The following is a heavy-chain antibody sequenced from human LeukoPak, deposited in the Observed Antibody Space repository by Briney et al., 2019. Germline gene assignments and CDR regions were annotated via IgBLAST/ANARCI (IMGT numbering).Heavy chain of an antibody. V-gene: IGHV1-2*02. Sequence: GASVKVSCKASGYTFTGYYMHWVRQAPGQGLEWMGWINPNSGGTNYAQKFQGRVTMTRDTSISTAYMKLSRLRSDDTAVYYYARVLQYCSGGSCYSGVVRAFDIWGQGTMVTVSS. CDR3: ARVLQYCSGGSCYSGVVRAFDI. J-gene: IGHJ3*02. D-gene: IGHD2-15*01. CDR1: GYTFTGYY. CDR2: INPNSGGT.